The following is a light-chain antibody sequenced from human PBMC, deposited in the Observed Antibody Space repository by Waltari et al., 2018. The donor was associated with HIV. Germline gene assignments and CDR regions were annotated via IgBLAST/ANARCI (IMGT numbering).Light chain of an antibody. Sequence: QSVLTQPPSVSGAPGQRVTISCTGSSSNIGAGYDVHWYQQLPGTAPNLLIYGNSNRPSVVPDRFSCSKSGTSASLAITGLQAEDEADYYCQSYDSSLSAWVFGGGTRLTVL. V-gene: IGLV1-40*01. CDR1: SSNIGAGYD. CDR3: QSYDSSLSAWV. CDR2: GNS. J-gene: IGLJ3*02.